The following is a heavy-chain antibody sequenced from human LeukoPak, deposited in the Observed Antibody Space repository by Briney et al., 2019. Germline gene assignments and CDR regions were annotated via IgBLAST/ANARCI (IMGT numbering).Heavy chain of an antibody. V-gene: IGHV4-34*01. Sequence: SETLSLTCAVYGGPFSGYYWSWIRQPPGKGLEWIGEINHSGSTNYNPSLRSRVTISVDTSKNQFSLKFTSMTAADTAVYYCARSSKAQWLSPGDGFDIWGRGTLVTVSS. CDR2: INHSGST. D-gene: IGHD6-19*01. CDR3: ARSSKAQWLSPGDGFDI. J-gene: IGHJ3*02. CDR1: GGPFSGYY.